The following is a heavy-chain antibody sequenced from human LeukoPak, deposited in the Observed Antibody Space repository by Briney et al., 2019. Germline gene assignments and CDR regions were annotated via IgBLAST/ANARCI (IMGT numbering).Heavy chain of an antibody. D-gene: IGHD3/OR15-3a*01. CDR3: ARDELDPYNYYGMDV. CDR2: IYHSGSS. J-gene: IGHJ6*02. CDR1: GYSISSGYY. V-gene: IGHV4-38-2*02. Sequence: SETLSLTCTVSGYSISSGYYWGWIRQPPGKGLEWIGSIYHSGSSYYNPSLKSRVTISVDTSKNQFSLKLTSVTAADTAVYYCARDELDPYNYYGMDVWGQGTTVTVSS.